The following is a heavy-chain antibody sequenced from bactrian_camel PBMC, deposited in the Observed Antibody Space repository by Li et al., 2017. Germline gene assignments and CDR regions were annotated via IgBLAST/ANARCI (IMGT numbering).Heavy chain of an antibody. CDR2: IYTSGDRT. Sequence: QLVESGGGSAQAGGSLRLTCTVSGYLFINNYMGWFRQSSGNEREWVAAIYTSGDRTYYADSVKGRFTISLDKAKNTAYLQMNSLKPEDTALYYCAKGLYSTADAVGHRVRGQGTQVTVS. V-gene: IGHV3S28*01. J-gene: IGHJ4*01. CDR1: GYLFINNY. D-gene: IGHD1*01.